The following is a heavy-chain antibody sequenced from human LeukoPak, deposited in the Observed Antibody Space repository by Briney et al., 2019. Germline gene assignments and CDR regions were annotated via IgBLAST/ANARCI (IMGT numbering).Heavy chain of an antibody. CDR2: IYSGGST. Sequence: GGSLRLSCAASGFTVSSNYMSWVRQAPGKGLEWVSVIYSGGSTYYADSVKGRFTISRDNSKNTLYLQMNSLRAEDTAVYYCARLDEYSGSYYDYWGQGTLVTVSS. V-gene: IGHV3-66*04. CDR3: ARLDEYSGSYYDY. J-gene: IGHJ4*02. D-gene: IGHD1-26*01. CDR1: GFTVSSNY.